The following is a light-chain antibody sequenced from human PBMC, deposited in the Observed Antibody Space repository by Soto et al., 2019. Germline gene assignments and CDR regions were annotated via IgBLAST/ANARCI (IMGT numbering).Light chain of an antibody. Sequence: QSALTQPPSASGSPGQSVTISCTGTSSDIGGYNYVSWYQQHPGKAPKLMIYEATKRPSGVPDRFSGSKSGNTASLTVSGLQAADEADYYCTSYAGSNNLVFGTGTKVTVL. J-gene: IGLJ1*01. CDR3: TSYAGSNNLV. CDR2: EAT. CDR1: SSDIGGYNY. V-gene: IGLV2-8*01.